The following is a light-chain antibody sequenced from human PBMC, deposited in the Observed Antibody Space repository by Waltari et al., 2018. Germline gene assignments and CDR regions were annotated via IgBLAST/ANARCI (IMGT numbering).Light chain of an antibody. CDR3: QTGGHGTWV. J-gene: IGLJ3*02. V-gene: IGLV4-69*01. Sequence: QLVLTQSPSASASLGASIKLTCTLSSGHSSNVIAWLQQQPEKGPRFWMKVNSDGSHRKGDEIPDRFSGSSAGSERYLSISSLQSEDEADYFCQTGGHGTWVFGGGTKLTVL. CDR1: SGHSSNV. CDR2: VNSDGSH.